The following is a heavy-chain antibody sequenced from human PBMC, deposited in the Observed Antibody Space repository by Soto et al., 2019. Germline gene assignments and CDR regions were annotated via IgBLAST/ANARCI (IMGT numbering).Heavy chain of an antibody. CDR3: ARESEDLTSNFDY. J-gene: IGHJ4*02. CDR2: ISSTTNYI. V-gene: IGHV3-21*06. CDR1: GLTFNRYS. Sequence: PGGSLRLSCAASGLTFNRYSMNWVPQAPGKGLAWVSSISSTTNYIYYGDSMQGRFTISRDNAMNSLYLEMNSLRAEDTAVYSCARESEDLTSNFDYWGQGTLVTVSS.